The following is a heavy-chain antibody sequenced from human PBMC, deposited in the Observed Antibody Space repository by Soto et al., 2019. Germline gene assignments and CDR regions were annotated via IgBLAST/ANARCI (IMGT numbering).Heavy chain of an antibody. J-gene: IGHJ6*02. Sequence: ASETLSLTCSVSGGSISSYYWSWIRQPPGKGLEWIGYIYYSGSTNYNPSLKSRVTISVDTSKNQFSLRLSSVTAADTAVYYCARDRRDYGMDVWGQGTTVTVSS. V-gene: IGHV4-59*01. CDR3: ARDRRDYGMDV. CDR2: IYYSGST. CDR1: GGSISSYY.